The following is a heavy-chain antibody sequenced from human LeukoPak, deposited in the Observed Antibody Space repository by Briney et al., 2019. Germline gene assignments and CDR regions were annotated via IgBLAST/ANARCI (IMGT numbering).Heavy chain of an antibody. D-gene: IGHD2-2*02. CDR1: GYTFTGYY. V-gene: IGHV1-2*02. J-gene: IGHJ4*02. CDR3: ARPASEYCSSTSCYTNLDY. Sequence: ASVKVSCKASGYTFTGYYIHWVRQAPGQGLEWMGWINPNSGGTNYAQKFQGRVTMTRDTSISTTYMELSRLRSDDTAVYYCARPASEYCSSTSCYTNLDYWGQGTLVTVSS. CDR2: INPNSGGT.